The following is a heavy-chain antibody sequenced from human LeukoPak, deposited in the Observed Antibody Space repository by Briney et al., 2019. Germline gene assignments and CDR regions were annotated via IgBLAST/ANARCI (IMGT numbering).Heavy chain of an antibody. J-gene: IGHJ4*02. Sequence: PSGTLSLTCTVSGGSISNYYWTWIRQPAGKGLEWIGRIYISGTTKYNPLLKSRVTMSLDTSKNQFYLKLSSVAAVDTAVYYCAREVNWGYDFWGQGTLVTVSS. CDR2: IYISGTT. CDR1: GGSISNYY. CDR3: AREVNWGYDF. V-gene: IGHV4-4*07. D-gene: IGHD7-27*01.